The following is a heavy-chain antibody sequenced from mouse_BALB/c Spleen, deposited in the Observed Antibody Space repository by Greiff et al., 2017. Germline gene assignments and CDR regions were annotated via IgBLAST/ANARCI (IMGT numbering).Heavy chain of an antibody. CDR2: ISSGGSYT. V-gene: IGHV5-6-4*01. CDR3: TRERGGTAMDY. CDR1: GFTFSSYT. Sequence: EVKLVESGGGLVKPGGSLKLSCAASGFTFSSYTMSWVRQTPEKRLEWVATISSGGSYTYYPDSVKGRFTISRDNAKNTLYLQMSSLKSEDTAMYYCTRERGGTAMDYWGQGTSVTVSS. D-gene: IGHD4-1*01. J-gene: IGHJ4*01.